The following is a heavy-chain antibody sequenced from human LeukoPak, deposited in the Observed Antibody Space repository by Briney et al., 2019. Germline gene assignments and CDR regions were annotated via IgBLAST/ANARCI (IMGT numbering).Heavy chain of an antibody. J-gene: IGHJ4*02. D-gene: IGHD3-9*01. CDR2: ISSSSSYI. Sequence: GGSLRLSCAASGFTFSSYSMNWVRQAPGKGLEWVASISSSSSYIYYADSVKGRFTISRDNAKNSLYLQMNSLRAEDTAVYYCARDHNRGFYDILTGYYKDYWGQGTLVTVSS. CDR3: ARDHNRGFYDILTGYYKDY. CDR1: GFTFSSYS. V-gene: IGHV3-21*01.